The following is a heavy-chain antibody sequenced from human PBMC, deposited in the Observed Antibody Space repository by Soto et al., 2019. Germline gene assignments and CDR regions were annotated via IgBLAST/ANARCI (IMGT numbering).Heavy chain of an antibody. CDR2: IGGGGTDT. D-gene: IGHD1-20*01. Sequence: LESGGGLVQPGGSLTLSCAASRFTFSDFAMNWVRQAPGKGLEWVSSIGGGGTDTYYADSVKGRFAISRDNSKNTVYLQMDSLRDEDTAVYFCAKDAVPYNGKWDWFDSWGQGTLVIVSS. CDR3: AKDAVPYNGKWDWFDS. V-gene: IGHV3-23*01. J-gene: IGHJ5*01. CDR1: RFTFSDFA.